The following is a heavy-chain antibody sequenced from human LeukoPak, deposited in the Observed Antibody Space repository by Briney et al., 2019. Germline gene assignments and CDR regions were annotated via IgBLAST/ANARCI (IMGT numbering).Heavy chain of an antibody. V-gene: IGHV4-61*01. CDR1: GGSISSSSYY. CDR2: IYYSGST. J-gene: IGHJ6*04. Sequence: SETLSLTCTVSGGSISSSSYYWGWIRQPPGKGLEWIGYIYYSGSTNYNPSLKSRVTISVDTSKNQFSLKLSSVTAADTAVYYCARDLSLDVWGKGTTVTISS. CDR3: ARDLSLDV.